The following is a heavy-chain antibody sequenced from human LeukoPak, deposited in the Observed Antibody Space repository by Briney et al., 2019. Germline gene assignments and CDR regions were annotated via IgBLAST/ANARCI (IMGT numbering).Heavy chain of an antibody. D-gene: IGHD3-22*01. CDR3: ARVRYYYDSSGYSIPLFDY. CDR1: GGSISSSNW. Sequence: SETLSLTCAVSGGSISSSNWWSWVRQPPGKGLEWIGEIYHSGSTNYNPSLKSRVTISVDKSKNQFSLKLSSATAADTAVYYCARVRYYYDSSGYSIPLFDYWGQGTLVTVSS. V-gene: IGHV4-4*02. J-gene: IGHJ4*02. CDR2: IYHSGST.